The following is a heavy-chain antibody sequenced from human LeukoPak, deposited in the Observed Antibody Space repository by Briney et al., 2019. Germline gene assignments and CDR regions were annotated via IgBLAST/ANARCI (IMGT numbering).Heavy chain of an antibody. Sequence: PSETLSLTCTVSGGSITSSSYYWGWIRQPPGKGLEWIGSFSYSGTAYFNPSLESRVTMSVDTSNNLVSLNVSSVTAADTGVYYCARPSSGYYYDYMDVWGKGTLVTVSS. J-gene: IGHJ6*03. V-gene: IGHV4-39*01. D-gene: IGHD3-22*01. CDR2: FSYSGTA. CDR3: ARPSSGYYYDYMDV. CDR1: GGSITSSSYY.